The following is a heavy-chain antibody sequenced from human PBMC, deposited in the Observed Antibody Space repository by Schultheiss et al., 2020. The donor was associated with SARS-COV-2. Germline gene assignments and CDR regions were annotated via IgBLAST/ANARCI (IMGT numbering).Heavy chain of an antibody. D-gene: IGHD1-26*01. J-gene: IGHJ6*02. CDR2: IYYTET. V-gene: IGHV4-59*01. CDR1: GASISTYY. CDR3: ARRSTRGLDV. Sequence: SQTLSLTCTVSGASISTYYWSWIRQSPGKGLEWIGYIYYTETDYNPSLKSRVTISVDTSKNQISLNLSSVTAADTAVYFCARRSTRGLDVWGQGTTVTVSS.